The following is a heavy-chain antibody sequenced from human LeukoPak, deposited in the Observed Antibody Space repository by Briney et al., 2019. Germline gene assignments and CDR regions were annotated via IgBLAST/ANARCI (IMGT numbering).Heavy chain of an antibody. D-gene: IGHD6-13*01. CDR3: ARRVFEEYSSSPFDY. CDR2: IYYSGST. V-gene: IGHV4-39*01. Sequence: KPSETLSLTCTVSGGSISSSSYYWGWIRQPPGKGLEWIGSIYYSGSTYYNPSLKSRVTISVDTSKNQFSLKLSSVTAAHTAVYYCARRVFEEYSSSPFDYWGQGTLVTVSS. J-gene: IGHJ4*02. CDR1: GGSISSSSYY.